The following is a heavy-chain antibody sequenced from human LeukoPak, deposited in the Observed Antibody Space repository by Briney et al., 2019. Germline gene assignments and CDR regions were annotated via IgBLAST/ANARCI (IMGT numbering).Heavy chain of an antibody. Sequence: PSETLSLTCAVYGGSFSGYYWSWIRQPPGKGLEWIGEINHSGSTNYNPSLKSRVTISVDTSKNQFSLKLSSVTAADTAVYHCAREFRGYYYGSGSYPGPLDYWGQGTLVTVSS. D-gene: IGHD3-10*01. CDR2: INHSGST. V-gene: IGHV4-34*01. CDR3: AREFRGYYYGSGSYPGPLDY. CDR1: GGSFSGYY. J-gene: IGHJ4*02.